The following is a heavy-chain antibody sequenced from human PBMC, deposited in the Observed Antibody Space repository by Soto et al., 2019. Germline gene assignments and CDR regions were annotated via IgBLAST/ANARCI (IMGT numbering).Heavy chain of an antibody. CDR2: ISSSSSYI. J-gene: IGHJ6*02. D-gene: IGHD5-12*01. CDR3: ARGGYPGYYYYGMDV. CDR1: GFTFSSYS. V-gene: IGHV3-21*01. Sequence: EVQLVESGGGLVKPGGSLRLSCAASGFTFSSYSMNWVRQAPGKGLEWVSSISSSSSYIYYADSVKGRFTISRDNAKNSLYLQMNSLRAEDTAVYYCARGGYPGYYYYGMDVGGQGTTVTVSS.